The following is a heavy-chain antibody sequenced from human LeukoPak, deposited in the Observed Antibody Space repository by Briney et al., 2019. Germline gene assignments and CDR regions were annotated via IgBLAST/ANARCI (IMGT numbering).Heavy chain of an antibody. CDR1: GGSISSNNW. Sequence: SGTLSLTCTVSGGSISSNNWWSWVRQPPGKGLEWIGEMYHSGNINYNPSLKSRVTISVDTSKNQFSLKLSSVTAADTAVYYCARVGPLTTKVTTGGVDYWGQGTLVTVSS. CDR2: MYHSGNI. V-gene: IGHV4-4*02. CDR3: ARVGPLTTKVTTGGVDY. J-gene: IGHJ4*02. D-gene: IGHD4-17*01.